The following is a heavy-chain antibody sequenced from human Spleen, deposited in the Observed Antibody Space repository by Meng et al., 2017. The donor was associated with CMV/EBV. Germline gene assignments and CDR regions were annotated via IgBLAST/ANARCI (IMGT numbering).Heavy chain of an antibody. CDR3: AMTVRDYYNSRGYYDLNY. CDR2: IIPMFGTP. D-gene: IGHD3-22*01. Sequence: FSSLAISWVRQAPGQGLEWMGGIIPMFGTPDYARKFQGRVTITTGEITTTAHMELRGLTSEDTAMYYCAMTVRDYYNSRGYYDLNYWGQGTLVTVSS. CDR1: FSSLA. J-gene: IGHJ4*02. V-gene: IGHV1-69*05.